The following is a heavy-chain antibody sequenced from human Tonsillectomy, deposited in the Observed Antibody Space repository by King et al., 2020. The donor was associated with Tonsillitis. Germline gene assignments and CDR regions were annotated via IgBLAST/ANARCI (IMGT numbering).Heavy chain of an antibody. CDR1: GGSFSNFA. V-gene: IGHV1-69*01. CDR2: VIPHSGTA. Sequence: VQLVESGAEVKKPGSSVKVSCQASGGSFSNFAISWVLEAPGQGLEWMGGVIPHSGTATYSQKFQGRVTMTADSSTRTVYMELNSLTSEDTAVYFCARFESAALTNRGGLDVWGQGTTVTVSS. J-gene: IGHJ6*02. CDR3: ARFESAALTNRGGLDV. D-gene: IGHD3-9*01.